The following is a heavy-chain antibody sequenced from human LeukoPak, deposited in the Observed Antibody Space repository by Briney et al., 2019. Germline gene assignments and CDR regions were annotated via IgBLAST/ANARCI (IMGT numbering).Heavy chain of an antibody. V-gene: IGHV1-46*01. Sequence: ASVKVSCKASGYTFTSYYMHWVRQAPGQGLEWMGIINPSGGSTSYAQKFQGRVTMTEDTSTDTAYMELSSLRSEDTAVYYCATPTWGNIVRGKWHAFDIWGQGTMVTVSS. CDR2: INPSGGST. D-gene: IGHD3-16*01. J-gene: IGHJ3*02. CDR3: ATPTWGNIVRGKWHAFDI. CDR1: GYTFTSYY.